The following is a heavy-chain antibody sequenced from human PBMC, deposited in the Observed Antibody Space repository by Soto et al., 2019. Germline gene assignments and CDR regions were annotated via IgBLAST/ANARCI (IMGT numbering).Heavy chain of an antibody. Sequence: SETLSLTCTVSGGSISSYYWSWIRQPPGKGLEWIGYIYYSGSTNYNPSLKSRVTISVDTSKNQFSLKLSSVTAADTAVYYCAREKWLQFGSGERYGMDVWGQGTTVTVSS. D-gene: IGHD3-10*01. CDR1: GGSISSYY. CDR3: AREKWLQFGSGERYGMDV. V-gene: IGHV4-59*01. CDR2: IYYSGST. J-gene: IGHJ6*02.